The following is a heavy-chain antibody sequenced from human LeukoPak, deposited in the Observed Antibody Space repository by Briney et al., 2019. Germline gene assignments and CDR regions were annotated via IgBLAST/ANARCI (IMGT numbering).Heavy chain of an antibody. CDR1: GGTFSCYA. J-gene: IGHJ4*02. D-gene: IGHD1-26*01. CDR2: IIPIFGTA. Sequence: GASVKVSCKASGGTFSCYAISWVRQAPGQGLEWMGGIIPIFGTANYAQKFQGRVTITADESTSTAYMELSSLRSEDTAVYYCTRGSGGSYHSGIHYWGQGTLVTVSS. CDR3: TRGSGGSYHSGIHY. V-gene: IGHV1-69*13.